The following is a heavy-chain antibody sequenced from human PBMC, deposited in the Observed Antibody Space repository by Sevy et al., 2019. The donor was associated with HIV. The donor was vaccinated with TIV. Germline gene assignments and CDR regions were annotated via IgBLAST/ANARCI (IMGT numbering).Heavy chain of an antibody. CDR3: ASRGDCSSTSCLSHPYYMDV. D-gene: IGHD2-2*01. J-gene: IGHJ6*03. Sequence: GGSLRLSCAASGFTFSDYDMSWIRQAPGKGLEWVSDISGSGSTIYYADSVKGRFTISRDNAKNSLYLQMNRLRAEDTAAYYCASRGDCSSTSCLSHPYYMDVWGKGTTVTVSS. CDR2: ISGSGSTI. CDR1: GFTFSDYD. V-gene: IGHV3-11*01.